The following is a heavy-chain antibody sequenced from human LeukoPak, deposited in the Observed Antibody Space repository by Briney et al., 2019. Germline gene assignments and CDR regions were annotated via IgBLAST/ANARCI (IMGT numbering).Heavy chain of an antibody. CDR2: TYYRSKWYN. V-gene: IGHV6-1*01. CDR1: GDSVSSNSAA. J-gene: IGHJ6*03. D-gene: IGHD1-20*01. CDR3: ARAPRYNWNYDYYYYMDV. Sequence: SQTLSLTCAISGDSVSSNSAAWNWIRQSPSRGLEWLGRTYYRSKWYNDYAVSVKSRITINPDTSKNQFSLQLNSVTPEDTAVYYCARAPRYNWNYDYYYYMDVWAKGPRSPSP.